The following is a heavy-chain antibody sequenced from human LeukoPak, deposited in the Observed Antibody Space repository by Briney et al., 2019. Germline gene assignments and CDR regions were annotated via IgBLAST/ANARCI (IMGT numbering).Heavy chain of an antibody. CDR1: GFTFSSYA. CDR3: AKDLYYYDSSGYYGPPPSFDY. CDR2: ISGSGGST. D-gene: IGHD3-22*01. V-gene: IGHV3-23*01. J-gene: IGHJ4*02. Sequence: GGSLRLSCAASGFTFSSYAMSWVRQAPGKGLEWVSAISGSGGSTYYADSVKGRFTISRDNFKNTLYLQMNSLRAEDTAVYYCAKDLYYYDSSGYYGPPPSFDYWGQGTLVTVSS.